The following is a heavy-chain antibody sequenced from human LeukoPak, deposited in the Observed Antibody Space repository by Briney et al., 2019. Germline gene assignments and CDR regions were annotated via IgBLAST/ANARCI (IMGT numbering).Heavy chain of an antibody. CDR3: ANFWSGYPYYFDY. J-gene: IGHJ4*02. CDR1: GGSISSSSYY. Sequence: PSETLSLTCTVSGGSISSSSYYWGWIRRPPGKGLEWIGSIYHSGSTYYNPSLKSRVTISVDTSKNQFSLKLSSVTAADTAVYYCANFWSGYPYYFDYWGQGTLVTVSS. V-gene: IGHV4-39*07. CDR2: IYHSGST. D-gene: IGHD3-3*01.